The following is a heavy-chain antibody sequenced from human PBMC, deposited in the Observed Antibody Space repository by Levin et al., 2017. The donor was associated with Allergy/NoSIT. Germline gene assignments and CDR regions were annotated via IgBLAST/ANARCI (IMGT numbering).Heavy chain of an antibody. CDR3: AKDHYYDSSGSNYYFDY. D-gene: IGHD3-22*01. Sequence: PGGSLRLSCAASGFTFSSYGMHWVRQAPGKGLEWVAVISYDGSNKYYADSVKGRFTISRDNSKNTLYLQMNSLRAEDTAVYYCAKDHYYDSSGSNYYFDYWGQGTLVTVSS. CDR1: GFTFSSYG. CDR2: ISYDGSNK. J-gene: IGHJ4*02. V-gene: IGHV3-30*18.